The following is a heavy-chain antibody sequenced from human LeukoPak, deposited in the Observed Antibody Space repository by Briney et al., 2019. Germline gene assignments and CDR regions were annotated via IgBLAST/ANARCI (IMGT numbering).Heavy chain of an antibody. D-gene: IGHD2-2*01. CDR3: ARGAGYCSSTSCPLYYYYGMDV. Sequence: GGSLRLSCAASGFTFSSYSMNWVRQAPGKGLEWVSSISSSSSYIYYADSVKGRFTISRDNAKNSLYLQMKSLRAEDTAVYYCARGAGYCSSTSCPLYYYYGMDVWGQGTTVTVSS. V-gene: IGHV3-21*01. CDR1: GFTFSSYS. J-gene: IGHJ6*02. CDR2: ISSSSSYI.